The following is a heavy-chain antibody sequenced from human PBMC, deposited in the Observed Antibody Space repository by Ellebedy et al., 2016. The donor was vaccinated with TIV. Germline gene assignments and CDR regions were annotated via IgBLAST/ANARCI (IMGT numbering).Heavy chain of an antibody. CDR2: ISSSSSYI. V-gene: IGHV3-21*01. Sequence: PGGSLRLSCAASGFTFSSYSMNWVRQAPGKGLEWVSSISSSSSYIYYADSVKGRFTISRDNAKNSLYLQMHSLRAEDTAVYYCARGIVVVVAATPYYYYGMDVWGQGTTVTVSS. CDR1: GFTFSSYS. CDR3: ARGIVVVVAATPYYYYGMDV. J-gene: IGHJ6*02. D-gene: IGHD2-15*01.